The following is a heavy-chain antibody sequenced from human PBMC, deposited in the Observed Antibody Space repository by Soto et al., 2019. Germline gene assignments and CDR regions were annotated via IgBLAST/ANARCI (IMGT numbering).Heavy chain of an antibody. D-gene: IGHD5-18*01. Sequence: QVRLVESGGGVVQPGTSLRLSCAASGFTFSSYAIHWVRQAPGKGLEWVSFMSSDGSNTFYADSVRGGFTVSRDNSKSTLYLQMNGLMPEDTAVYYCTKSHSTALVPYYFDYWGQGTLVTVSS. CDR2: MSSDGSNT. CDR3: TKSHSTALVPYYFDY. V-gene: IGHV3-30*18. CDR1: GFTFSSYA. J-gene: IGHJ4*02.